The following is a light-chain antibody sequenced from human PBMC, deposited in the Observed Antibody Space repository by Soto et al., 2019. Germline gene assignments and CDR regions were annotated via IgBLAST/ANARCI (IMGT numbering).Light chain of an antibody. V-gene: IGKV3-15*01. J-gene: IGKJ2*01. CDR2: GAS. Sequence: EIVMTQSPATLSVSPGERATLSCRASQSVSSNFAWYQQKPGQAPRLLIYGASTRATGIPERFSGIGSGTEFTLTISSLQSEDLAVYYCQQYDNWLRTFGQGTKLEIK. CDR3: QQYDNWLRT. CDR1: QSVSSN.